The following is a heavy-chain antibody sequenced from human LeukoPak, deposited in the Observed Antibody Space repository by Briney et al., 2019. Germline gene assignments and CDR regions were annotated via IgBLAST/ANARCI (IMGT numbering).Heavy chain of an antibody. CDR1: GGSISSYY. Sequence: VKPSETLSLTCTVSGGSISSYYWSWIRQPSGKGLEWIGYIYYSGSTNYNPSLKGRVTISVDTSKNQFSLKLSSVTAADTAVYYCARHGDLYYYYYMDVWGKGTTVTVSS. CDR2: IYYSGST. J-gene: IGHJ6*03. D-gene: IGHD3-10*01. V-gene: IGHV4-59*01. CDR3: ARHGDLYYYYYMDV.